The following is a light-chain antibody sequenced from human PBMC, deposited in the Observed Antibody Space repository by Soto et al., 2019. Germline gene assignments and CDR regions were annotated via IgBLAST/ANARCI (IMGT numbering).Light chain of an antibody. J-gene: IGKJ1*01. Sequence: IVMTQSPATLSVSPGERATLSCRASQTLINKLAWFQQDPGQAPRLLIYDASTRATGVPARFSGSGSGTEFTLTISSLQSEDFAVYYCQQYNDWQWTFGQGTKVEIK. CDR3: QQYNDWQWT. CDR2: DAS. CDR1: QTLINK. V-gene: IGKV3-15*01.